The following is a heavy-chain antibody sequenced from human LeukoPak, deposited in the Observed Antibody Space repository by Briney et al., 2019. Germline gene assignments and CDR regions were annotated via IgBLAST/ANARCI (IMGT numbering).Heavy chain of an antibody. J-gene: IGHJ4*02. CDR3: ARDPPSRGTRYFDY. D-gene: IGHD3-16*01. V-gene: IGHV3-21*01. Sequence: PGGSLRLSCAASGFTFSSYSMNWVRQAPGTGLEWGSSFSSTSSSIAYADSVKGRFTISRDNANNSMYLQMDSLRAEDTAVYYCARDPPSRGTRYFDYWGQGTLVTVSS. CDR2: FSSTSSSI. CDR1: GFTFSSYS.